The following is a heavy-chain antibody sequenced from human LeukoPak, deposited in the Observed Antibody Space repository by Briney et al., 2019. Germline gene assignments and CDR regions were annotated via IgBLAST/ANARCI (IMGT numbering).Heavy chain of an antibody. CDR2: IYYSGCT. Sequence: PSETLSLTCTVSGGAITGYYWSWIRQPPGKGLEWIGYIYYSGCTNYNPSLKSRVTMSVDTSKKQFSLELSSVTAADTAVYYCARGRPPHDYGTLFDYWGQGTLVTVSS. D-gene: IGHD4-17*01. CDR3: ARGRPPHDYGTLFDY. J-gene: IGHJ4*02. V-gene: IGHV4-59*01. CDR1: GGAITGYY.